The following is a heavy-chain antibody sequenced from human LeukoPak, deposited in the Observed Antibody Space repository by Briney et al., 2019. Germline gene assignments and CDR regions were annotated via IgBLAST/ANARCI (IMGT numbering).Heavy chain of an antibody. CDR2: IYYSGST. CDR3: ARSSSGRYANFDY. J-gene: IGHJ4*02. CDR1: GGSISSFY. V-gene: IGHV4-59*08. D-gene: IGHD1-26*01. Sequence: SETLSLTCTVSGGSISSFYWSWIRQPPGKGLECLGYIYYSGSTNYNPSLKSRITISVDTSKNQFSLKLTSVTAADTAVYYCARSSSGRYANFDYWGQGTLVTVSS.